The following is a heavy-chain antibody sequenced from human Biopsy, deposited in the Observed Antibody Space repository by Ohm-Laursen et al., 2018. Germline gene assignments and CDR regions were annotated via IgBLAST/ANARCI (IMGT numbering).Heavy chain of an antibody. CDR3: AREKPFGASWGY. Sequence: ASVKVSCKASGYNFTDFYLHWVRQAPGQGLEWLGWINPDTGGTKYAQKFQGRVAMTRDTSISTAYLDLSSLGSEDTAVYYCAREKPFGASWGYWGQGTLVTISS. CDR2: INPDTGGT. V-gene: IGHV1-2*02. D-gene: IGHD6-13*01. J-gene: IGHJ4*02. CDR1: GYNFTDFY.